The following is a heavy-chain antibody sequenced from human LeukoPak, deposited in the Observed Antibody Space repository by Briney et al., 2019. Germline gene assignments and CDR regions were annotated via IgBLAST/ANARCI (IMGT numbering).Heavy chain of an antibody. CDR3: AKEERAWDYV. V-gene: IGHV3-23*01. CDR2: ISGSGGKT. CDR1: GFTFGSYD. J-gene: IGHJ4*02. D-gene: IGHD4-17*01. Sequence: GGSLRLSCAASGFTFGSYDMSWVRQAPGKGLEWVSSISGSGGKTYYADSVKGRFTISRDNAKNTLYLQMSSLRAEDTAVYYRAKEERAWDYVGGQGTLVTVSS.